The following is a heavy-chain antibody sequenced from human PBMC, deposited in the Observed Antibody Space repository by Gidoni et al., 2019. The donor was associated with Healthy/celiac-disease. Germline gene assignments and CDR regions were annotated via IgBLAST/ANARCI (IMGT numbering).Heavy chain of an antibody. Sequence: QVQLVQSGAEVKKPASSVKVSCKASGATFSSCTISWVRQAPGQGLEWMGGIIPIFGTANYAKKFQGRVTITADESTSTAYMELSSLRSEDTAVYYCAISIYCSSTSCFVRGYNWNYVFDYWGQGTLVTVSS. CDR3: AISIYCSSTSCFVRGYNWNYVFDY. D-gene: IGHD2-2*01. CDR1: GATFSSCT. J-gene: IGHJ4*02. V-gene: IGHV1-69*01. CDR2: IIPIFGTA.